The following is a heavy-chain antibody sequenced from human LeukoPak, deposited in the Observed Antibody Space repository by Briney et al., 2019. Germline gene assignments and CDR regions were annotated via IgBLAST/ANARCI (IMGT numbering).Heavy chain of an antibody. V-gene: IGHV4-59*01. CDR3: ARDSRDGYNQFDY. CDR1: GGSISSYY. D-gene: IGHD5-24*01. Sequence: SETLSLTCTVSGGSISSYYWSWIRHPPGKGLEWIGYIYYSGSTNYNPSLKSRVTTSVDTSKNQFSLKLSSVTAADTAVYYCARDSRDGYNQFDYWGQGTLVTVSS. J-gene: IGHJ4*02. CDR2: IYYSGST.